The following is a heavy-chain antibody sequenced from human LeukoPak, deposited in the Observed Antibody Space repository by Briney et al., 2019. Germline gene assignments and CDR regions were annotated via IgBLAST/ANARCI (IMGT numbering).Heavy chain of an antibody. J-gene: IGHJ4*02. V-gene: IGHV4-59*01. CDR3: ARGAMVDY. D-gene: IGHD5-18*01. CDR1: GGXISSYY. CDR2: INYSGST. Sequence: PSETLSLTCTVSGGXISSYYWSWIRQPPGKGLEWIGYINYSGSTKYNPSLKSRVTISVDTSKNQFSLKLSSVTAADTAVYYCARGAMVDYWGQGTLVTVSS.